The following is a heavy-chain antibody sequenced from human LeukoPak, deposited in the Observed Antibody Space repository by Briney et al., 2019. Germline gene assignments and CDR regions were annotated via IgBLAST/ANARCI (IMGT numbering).Heavy chain of an antibody. Sequence: SETLSLTCTVSCGSISSGSYYGSWIRPPAGKGLEWIGRIYTSGSTNYNPSLKSRLTISVDTSKNQFSLKLSSVTAADTAVYYCARIRLPEPRDAFDIWGQGTMVTVSS. CDR1: CGSISSGSYY. D-gene: IGHD1-14*01. CDR3: ARIRLPEPRDAFDI. V-gene: IGHV4-61*02. CDR2: IYTSGST. J-gene: IGHJ3*02.